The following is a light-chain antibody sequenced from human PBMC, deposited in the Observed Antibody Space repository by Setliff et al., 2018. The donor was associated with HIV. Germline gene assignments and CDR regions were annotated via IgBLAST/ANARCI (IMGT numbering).Light chain of an antibody. CDR3: SSYTSSSTPLYV. V-gene: IGLV2-14*01. J-gene: IGLJ1*01. Sequence: QSALTQPASVSGSPGQSITISCTGTSSDVGGYNYVSWYQQHPGKAPKLMMYEVSNRPSGVSNRFSGSKSGNTASLTISGLQAEDEADYYCSSYTSSSTPLYVFGTGTKGTVL. CDR1: SSDVGGYNY. CDR2: EVS.